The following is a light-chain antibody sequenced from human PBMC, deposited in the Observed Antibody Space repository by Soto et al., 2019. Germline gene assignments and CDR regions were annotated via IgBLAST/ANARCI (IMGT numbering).Light chain of an antibody. CDR2: AAS. Sequence: DIQMTQSPSSVSASVGDRVTITCRASERINTYLAWYQQQPGKAPKILIYAASSLQSGVPSRFSGSGAGTEFTLTISNLQPEDLATYYCQQANSPPLTFGGGTKVEIK. CDR3: QQANSPPLT. J-gene: IGKJ4*01. V-gene: IGKV1-12*01. CDR1: ERINTY.